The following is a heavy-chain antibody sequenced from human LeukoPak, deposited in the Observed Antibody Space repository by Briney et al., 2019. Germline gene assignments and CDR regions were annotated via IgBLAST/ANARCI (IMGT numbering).Heavy chain of an antibody. V-gene: IGHV3-30*04. CDR1: GFTLSSHA. CDR3: ASSLRDWFDP. J-gene: IGHJ5*02. D-gene: IGHD4-17*01. Sequence: GGSLRLSCAASGFTLSSHAIHWVRQAPGKGLEWVALISYDGNIKYYADSVKGRFTISRDNSKNTLYLQMNSLRAEDTAVYYCASSLRDWFDPWGQGTLVTVSS. CDR2: ISYDGNIK.